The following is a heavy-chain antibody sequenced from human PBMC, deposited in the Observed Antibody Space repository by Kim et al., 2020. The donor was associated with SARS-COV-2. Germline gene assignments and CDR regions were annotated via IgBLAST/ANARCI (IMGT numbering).Heavy chain of an antibody. CDR1: GFTFSSYA. CDR3: AKRGSHCSGGSCYSNWFDP. Sequence: GGSLRLSCAASGFTFSSYAMSWVRQAPGKGLEWVSAISGSGGSTYYADSVKGRFTISRDNSKNTLYLQMNSLRAEDTAVYYCAKRGSHCSGGSCYSNWFDPWGQGTLVTVSS. CDR2: ISGSGGST. D-gene: IGHD2-15*01. J-gene: IGHJ5*02. V-gene: IGHV3-23*01.